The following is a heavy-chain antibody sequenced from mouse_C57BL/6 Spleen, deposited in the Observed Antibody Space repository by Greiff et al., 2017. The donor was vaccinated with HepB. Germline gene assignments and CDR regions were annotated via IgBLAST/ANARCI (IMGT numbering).Heavy chain of an antibody. CDR2: IDPSDSYT. CDR1: GYTFTSYW. D-gene: IGHD3-2*02. J-gene: IGHJ2*01. CDR3: ARTGDSSGYGED. V-gene: IGHV1-50*01. Sequence: QVQLQQPGAELVKPGASVKLSCKASGYTFTSYWMQWVKQRPGQGLEWIGEIDPSDSYTNYNQKFKGKATLTVDTSSSTAYMQLSSLTSEDSAVYYCARTGDSSGYGEDWGQGTTLTVSS.